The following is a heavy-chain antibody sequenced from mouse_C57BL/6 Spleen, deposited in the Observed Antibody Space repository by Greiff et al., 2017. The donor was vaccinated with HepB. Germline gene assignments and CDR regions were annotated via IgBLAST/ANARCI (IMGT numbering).Heavy chain of an antibody. Sequence: EVQLQQSGPGMVKPSQSLSLTCTVTGYSITSGYDWHWIRHFPGNKLEWMGYISYSGSTNYNPSLKSRISITHDTSKNHFFLKLNSVTTEDTATYYCAKSRGSNYPMDYWGQGTSVTVSS. CDR3: AKSRGSNYPMDY. CDR1: GYSITSGYD. D-gene: IGHD2-5*01. J-gene: IGHJ4*01. V-gene: IGHV3-1*01. CDR2: ISYSGST.